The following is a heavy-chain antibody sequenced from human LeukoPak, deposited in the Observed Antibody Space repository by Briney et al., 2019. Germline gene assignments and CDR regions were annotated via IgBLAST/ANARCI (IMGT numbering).Heavy chain of an antibody. D-gene: IGHD6-19*01. CDR1: GGSIINYF. J-gene: IGHJ4*02. CDR3: ARGQCSSGWYYFDY. Sequence: SETLSLTCTVSGGSIINYFWSWIRQPPGKGLEWIGYIFDSGNTNYKPSLNSRVTMSLDTSKNQFSLKLSSVTAADSAIYYCARGQCSSGWYYFDYWGQGTLVTVSS. CDR2: IFDSGNT. V-gene: IGHV4-59*01.